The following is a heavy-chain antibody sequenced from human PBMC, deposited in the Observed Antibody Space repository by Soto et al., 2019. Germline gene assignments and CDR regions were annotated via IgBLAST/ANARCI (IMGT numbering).Heavy chain of an antibody. Sequence: SETLSLTCTVSGGSISSYYWSWIRQPPGKGLEWIGYIYYSGSTNYNPSLKSRVTISVDTSKNQFSLKLSSVTAADTAVYYCARVSPVSGRARLFDYWGQGTLVTVSS. CDR2: IYYSGST. J-gene: IGHJ4*02. V-gene: IGHV4-59*01. CDR3: ARVSPVSGRARLFDY. D-gene: IGHD3-3*01. CDR1: GGSISSYY.